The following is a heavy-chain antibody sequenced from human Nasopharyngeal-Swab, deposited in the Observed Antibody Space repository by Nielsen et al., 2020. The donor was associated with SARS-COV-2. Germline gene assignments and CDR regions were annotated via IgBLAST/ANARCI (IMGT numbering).Heavy chain of an antibody. D-gene: IGHD3-16*01. CDR1: GGSFSGYY. CDR3: ARVYDYVWGRTLKKYNWFDP. V-gene: IGHV4-34*01. Sequence: SETLSLTCAVYGGSFSGYYWSWIRQPPGKGLEWIGEINHSGSTNYNPSLKSRVTISVDTSKNQFPLKLSSVTAADTAVYYCARVYDYVWGRTLKKYNWFDPWGQGTLVTVSS. CDR2: INHSGST. J-gene: IGHJ5*02.